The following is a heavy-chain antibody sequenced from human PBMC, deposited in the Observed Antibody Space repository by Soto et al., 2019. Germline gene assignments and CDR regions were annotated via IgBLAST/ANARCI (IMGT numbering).Heavy chain of an antibody. Sequence: GGCLRLSGAASEFAYIGYAMHWVRQAPGKGLEWVAVISYDGSNKYYADSVKGRFTISRDNSKNTLYLQMNSLRAEDTAVYYCARECLPSNVIVVVPAAATGAFDIWGQGTMVTVSS. J-gene: IGHJ3*02. V-gene: IGHV3-30-3*01. CDR2: ISYDGSNK. CDR1: EFAYIGYA. CDR3: ARECLPSNVIVVVPAAATGAFDI. D-gene: IGHD2-2*01.